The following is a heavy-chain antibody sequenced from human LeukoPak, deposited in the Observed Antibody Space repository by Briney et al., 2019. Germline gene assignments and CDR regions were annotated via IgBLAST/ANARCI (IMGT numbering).Heavy chain of an antibody. Sequence: GGSLRLSCAASGFTFSSYAMSWVRQAPGKGLEWVSAISGSGGSTYYADSVKGRFTISRDNSKNTLYLQMNSLRAEGTAVYYCAKGSSPYSSSWYVYWGQGTLVTVSP. V-gene: IGHV3-23*01. J-gene: IGHJ4*02. CDR3: AKGSSPYSSSWYVY. CDR1: GFTFSSYA. CDR2: ISGSGGST. D-gene: IGHD6-13*01.